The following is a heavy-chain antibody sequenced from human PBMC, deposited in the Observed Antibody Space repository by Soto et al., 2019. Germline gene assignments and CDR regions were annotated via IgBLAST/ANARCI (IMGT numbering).Heavy chain of an antibody. CDR3: ARGVLVPAATYTNYYYGMDV. D-gene: IGHD2-2*01. Sequence: QVQLVQSGAEVKKPGSSVKVSCKASGGTFSSYAISWVRQAPGQGLEWMGGIIPIFGTANYAQKFQGGVTITADESTSTAYMELSSLRSEDTAVYYCARGVLVPAATYTNYYYGMDVWGQGTTVTVSS. V-gene: IGHV1-69*12. J-gene: IGHJ6*02. CDR2: IIPIFGTA. CDR1: GGTFSSYA.